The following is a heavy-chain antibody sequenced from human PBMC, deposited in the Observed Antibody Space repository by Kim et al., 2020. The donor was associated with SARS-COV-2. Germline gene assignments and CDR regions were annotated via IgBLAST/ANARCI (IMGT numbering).Heavy chain of an antibody. D-gene: IGHD6-13*01. CDR2: IIPIFGTA. J-gene: IGHJ6*02. V-gene: IGHV1-69*13. Sequence: SVKVSCKASGGTFSSYAISWVRQAPGQGLEWMGGIIPIFGTANYAQKFQGRVTITADESTSTAYMELSSLRSEDTAMYYCAQGGLVIAAAGTTYYYYGMDVWGQGTTVTVSS. CDR3: AQGGLVIAAAGTTYYYYGMDV. CDR1: GGTFSSYA.